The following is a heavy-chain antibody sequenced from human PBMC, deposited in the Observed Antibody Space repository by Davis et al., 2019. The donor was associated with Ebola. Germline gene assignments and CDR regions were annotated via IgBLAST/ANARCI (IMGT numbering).Heavy chain of an antibody. CDR1: GFTFDDYA. Sequence: SLKISCAASGFTFDDYAMHWVRQAPGKGLEWVSGISWNSGSIGYADSVKGRFTISRDNAKNSLYLQMNSLKTEDTAVYYCTRVLGQWLAYNWFDPWGQGTLVTVSS. D-gene: IGHD6-19*01. CDR3: TRVLGQWLAYNWFDP. CDR2: ISWNSGSI. J-gene: IGHJ5*02. V-gene: IGHV3-9*01.